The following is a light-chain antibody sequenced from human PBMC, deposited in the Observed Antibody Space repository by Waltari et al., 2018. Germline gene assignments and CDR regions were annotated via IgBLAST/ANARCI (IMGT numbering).Light chain of an antibody. V-gene: IGKV3-15*01. CDR3: QQYNNWPRT. CDR1: QSVSST. CDR2: RAS. J-gene: IGKJ1*01. Sequence: EIVMTQSPATLSVSPGERATLSCRASQSVSSTLAWYQQKTGQAPRLLIYRASTRATGIPARFSGSGSGTEFTLTISSLQSEDFAVYYCQQYNNWPRTFGQGTKVEIK.